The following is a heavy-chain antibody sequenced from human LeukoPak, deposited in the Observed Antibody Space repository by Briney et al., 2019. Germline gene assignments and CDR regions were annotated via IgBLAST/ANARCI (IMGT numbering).Heavy chain of an antibody. CDR1: GYTFTGYY. Sequence: ASVKVSCKASGYTFTGYYMHWVRQAPGQGLEWMGWINPNSGGTNYAQKFQGRVTMTRDTSISTAYMELSRLRSDDTAVYYCASSQLIRYSNGPNKNYYYMDVWGKGTTVTVSS. J-gene: IGHJ6*03. CDR3: ASSQLIRYSNGPNKNYYYMDV. CDR2: INPNSGGT. V-gene: IGHV1-2*02. D-gene: IGHD5-18*01.